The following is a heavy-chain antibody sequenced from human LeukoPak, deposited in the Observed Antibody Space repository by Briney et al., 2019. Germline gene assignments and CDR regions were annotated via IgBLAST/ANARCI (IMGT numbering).Heavy chain of an antibody. CDR3: ATKPCGGGSCYSGDFDY. D-gene: IGHD2-15*01. V-gene: IGHV1-24*01. CDR1: GYTLTELS. Sequence: ASVKVSCKVSGYTLTELSMHWVRQAPGKGLEWMGGFDPEDGETIYAQKFQGRVTMTEDTSTDTAYMELSSLRSEDTAVYYCATKPCGGGSCYSGDFDYWGQGTLVTVSS. CDR2: FDPEDGET. J-gene: IGHJ4*02.